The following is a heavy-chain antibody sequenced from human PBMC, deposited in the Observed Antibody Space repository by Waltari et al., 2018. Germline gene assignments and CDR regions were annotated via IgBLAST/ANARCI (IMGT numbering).Heavy chain of an antibody. CDR2: IYYSGCT. J-gene: IGHJ4*02. V-gene: IGHV4-39*07. CDR1: GGSISSSSYY. Sequence: QLQLQESGPGLVKPSETLSLTCTVSGGSISSSSYYWGWIRQPPGKGLEWIGSIYYSGCTYYNPSLKSRVTIAVDTSKNQFSLKLSSVTAADTAVYYCARFDYGDYGGYDYWGQGTLVIVSS. D-gene: IGHD4-17*01. CDR3: ARFDYGDYGGYDY.